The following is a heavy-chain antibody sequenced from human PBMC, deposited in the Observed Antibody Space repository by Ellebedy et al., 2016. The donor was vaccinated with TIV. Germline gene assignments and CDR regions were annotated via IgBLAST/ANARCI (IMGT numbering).Heavy chain of an antibody. J-gene: IGHJ5*02. D-gene: IGHD5-18*01. Sequence: ASVKVSXXASGYTFTSYGISWVRQAPGQGLEWMGWISAYNGNTNYAQKLQGRVTMTTDTSTSTAYMELRSLRSDDTAVYYCAKRARVQLWSGPNWFDPWGQGTLVTVSS. CDR2: ISAYNGNT. CDR1: GYTFTSYG. V-gene: IGHV1-18*01. CDR3: AKRARVQLWSGPNWFDP.